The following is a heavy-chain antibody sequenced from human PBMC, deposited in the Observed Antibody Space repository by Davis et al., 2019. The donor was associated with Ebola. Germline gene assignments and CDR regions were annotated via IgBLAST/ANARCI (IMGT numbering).Heavy chain of an antibody. D-gene: IGHD3-3*01. V-gene: IGHV3-53*01. Sequence: PGGSLRLSCMASQCDVGTNFLSWVRQAPGKGLEWISVMSNDGRTNYMESVRGRFTISRDISKNTFYLQMNSLRAEDTAVYYCAKRSGSDDFWSGYPHYYYMDVWGKGTTVTVSS. J-gene: IGHJ6*03. CDR2: MSNDGRT. CDR1: QCDVGTNF. CDR3: AKRSGSDDFWSGYPHYYYMDV.